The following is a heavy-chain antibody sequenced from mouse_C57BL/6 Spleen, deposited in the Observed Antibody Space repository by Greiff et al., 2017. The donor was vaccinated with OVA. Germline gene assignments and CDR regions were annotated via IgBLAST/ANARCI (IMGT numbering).Heavy chain of an antibody. J-gene: IGHJ4*01. CDR1: GFTFSDYG. CDR2: ISSGSSTI. CDR3: ARLEDLGAMDY. V-gene: IGHV5-17*01. Sequence: DVMLVESGGGLVKPGGSLKLSCAASGFTFSDYGMHWVRQAPEKGLEWVAYISSGSSTIYYADTVKGRFTISRDNAKNTLFLQMTSLRSEDTAMYYCARLEDLGAMDYWGQGTSVTVSS.